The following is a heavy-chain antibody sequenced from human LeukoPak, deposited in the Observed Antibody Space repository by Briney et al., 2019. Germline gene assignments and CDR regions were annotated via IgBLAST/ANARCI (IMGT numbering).Heavy chain of an antibody. J-gene: IGHJ1*01. CDR3: ARPDLAAAAPEYFQH. CDR1: GYSFTSYW. D-gene: IGHD6-13*01. Sequence: GESLKISCKGSGYSFTSYWIGWVRQMPGKGLEWMGIIYPGDSDTRYSPSFQGQVTISADKSISTAYVQWSSLKASDTAMYYCARPDLAAAAPEYFQHWGQGTLVTVSS. CDR2: IYPGDSDT. V-gene: IGHV5-51*01.